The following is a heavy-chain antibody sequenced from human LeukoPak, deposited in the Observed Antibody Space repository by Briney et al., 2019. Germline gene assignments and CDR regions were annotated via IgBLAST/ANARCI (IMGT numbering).Heavy chain of an antibody. V-gene: IGHV3-72*01. CDR3: ARNALRYGGSFDY. J-gene: IGHJ4*02. D-gene: IGHD1-26*01. CDR1: GCIFSDHY. CDR2: TSNKANSYTT. Sequence: GGSLRLSCAASGCIFSDHYMDWVRQAPGKGLEWVGRTSNKANSYTTEYAASVEGRFTISRDDSKHSLYLQMNSLKTEDTAVYYCARNALRYGGSFDYWGQGTLVTVSS.